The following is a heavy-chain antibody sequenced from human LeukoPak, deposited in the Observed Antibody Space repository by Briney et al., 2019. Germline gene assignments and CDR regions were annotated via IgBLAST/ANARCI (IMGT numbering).Heavy chain of an antibody. CDR2: ISAYNGNT. CDR3: ARVQRSGEYFDL. J-gene: IGHJ2*01. D-gene: IGHD2-15*01. V-gene: IGHV1-18*01. CDR1: GYTFTSYG. Sequence: ASVKVSCKASGYTFTSYGISWVRQAPGQGLEWMGWISAYNGNTNYAQKLQGRVTMTTDTSTGTAYMELRSLSSDDTAVYYCARVQRSGEYFDLWGRGTLVTVSS.